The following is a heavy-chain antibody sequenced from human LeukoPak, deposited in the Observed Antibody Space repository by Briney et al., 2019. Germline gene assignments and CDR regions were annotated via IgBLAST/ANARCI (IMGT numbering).Heavy chain of an antibody. CDR1: GFIFSSYD. J-gene: IGHJ3*01. CDR2: ISSRSRTI. Sequence: GGSLRLSCAASGFIFSSYDFNWVRQAPGKGLEWVSYISSRSRTIYYAGSVKGRFTISRDNALKSLYLQINSLRGDDTALYYCVRGTRAFDVWGQGTMVTVSS. V-gene: IGHV3-48*04. CDR3: VRGTRAFDV.